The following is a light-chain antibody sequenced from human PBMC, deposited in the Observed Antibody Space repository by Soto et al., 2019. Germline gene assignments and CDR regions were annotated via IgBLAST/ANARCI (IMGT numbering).Light chain of an antibody. Sequence: QSVLTQPASVSGSPGQSITSSCTGTSGDVGGSNSVSWYQHHPGKAPKLMIYDVNNRPSGVSNRFSGSKSGNTASLTISGLQPDDEADYYCSSYTSVSTLVFGGGTKVTVL. CDR3: SSYTSVSTLV. CDR2: DVN. V-gene: IGLV2-14*01. J-gene: IGLJ3*02. CDR1: SGDVGGSNS.